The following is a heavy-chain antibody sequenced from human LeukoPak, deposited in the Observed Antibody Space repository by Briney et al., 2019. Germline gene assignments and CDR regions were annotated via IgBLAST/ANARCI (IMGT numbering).Heavy chain of an antibody. CDR2: ISYDGSNE. CDR1: GFTFSSYG. CDR3: VRNLRGYSGYDDDY. D-gene: IGHD5-12*01. J-gene: IGHJ4*02. Sequence: PGKSLRLSCAASGFTFSSYGMHWVRQAPGKGLEWVAVISYDGSNEYYADSVKGRFTISRDNSKNTLYLQMSSLRAEDTAVYYCVRNLRGYSGYDDDYWGQGTLVTVSS. V-gene: IGHV3-30*03.